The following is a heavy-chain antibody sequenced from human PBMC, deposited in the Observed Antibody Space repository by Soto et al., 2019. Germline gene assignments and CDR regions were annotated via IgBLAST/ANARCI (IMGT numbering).Heavy chain of an antibody. CDR2: IWYDGSNK. V-gene: IGHV3-33*01. J-gene: IGHJ6*02. CDR3: ARAPSALMVYAITYGMDV. Sequence: PGGSLRLSCAASGFTFSSYGMHWVRQAPGKGLEWVAVIWYDGSNKYYADSVKGRFTISRDNSKNTLYLQMNSLRAEDTAVYYCARAPSALMVYAITYGMDVWGQGTTVTVSS. CDR1: GFTFSSYG. D-gene: IGHD2-8*01.